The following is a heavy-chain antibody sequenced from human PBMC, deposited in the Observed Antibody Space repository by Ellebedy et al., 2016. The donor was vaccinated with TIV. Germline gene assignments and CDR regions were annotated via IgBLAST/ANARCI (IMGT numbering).Heavy chain of an antibody. Sequence: ASVKVSCXASGYTFTNYGISWVRQAPGQGLELMGWISGYTGNTNYAQKLQGRVTMTTDTSTSTAYMELRSLRSDDTAVYYCARFPGPLRRNYYYYMDVWGKGTTVTVSS. D-gene: IGHD4-17*01. CDR1: GYTFTNYG. CDR3: ARFPGPLRRNYYYYMDV. CDR2: ISGYTGNT. J-gene: IGHJ6*03. V-gene: IGHV1-18*01.